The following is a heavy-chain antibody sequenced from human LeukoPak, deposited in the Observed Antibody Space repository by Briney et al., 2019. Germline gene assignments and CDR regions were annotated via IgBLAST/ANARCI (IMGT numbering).Heavy chain of an antibody. CDR1: GFTFSSYT. V-gene: IGHV3-21*01. CDR3: ARARGSCAGGRCYSEY. J-gene: IGHJ4*02. D-gene: IGHD2-8*02. Sequence: GGSLRLSCAASGFTFSSYTTNWVRQAPGKGLEWVSSIGSGSSYIYYADSVKGRFSISRDNAKNSLYLQLSSLRVEDTAVYYCARARGSCAGGRCYSEYWGQGTLVTVSS. CDR2: IGSGSSYI.